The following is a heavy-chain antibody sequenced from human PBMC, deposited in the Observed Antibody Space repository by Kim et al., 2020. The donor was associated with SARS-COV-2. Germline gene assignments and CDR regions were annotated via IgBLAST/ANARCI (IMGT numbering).Heavy chain of an antibody. D-gene: IGHD3-22*01. CDR2: ISTTTSHV. Sequence: GSLRLSCAASGFTFSSYAMNWFRQAPGKGLEWVSSISTTTSHVYYADSVKGRFTISRDNAKNSLHLQMNSLRAEDTAVYFCARNYDTTVNYYFPAYWGQGTLVTVSS. J-gene: IGHJ4*02. CDR1: GFTFSSYA. CDR3: ARNYDTTVNYYFPAY. V-gene: IGHV3-21*06.